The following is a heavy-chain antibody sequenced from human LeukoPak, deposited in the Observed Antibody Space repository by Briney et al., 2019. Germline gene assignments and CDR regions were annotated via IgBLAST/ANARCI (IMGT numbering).Heavy chain of an antibody. CDR3: ARTQEDIVATPYYFDY. V-gene: IGHV3-30-3*01. CDR2: ISYDGSNK. CDR1: GSTFSSYA. Sequence: GGSLRLSCAASGSTFSSYAMHWVRQAPGKGLEWVAVISYDGSNKYYADSVKGRFTISRDNSKDTLYLQMNSLRAEDTAVYYCARTQEDIVATPYYFDYWGQGTLVTVSS. D-gene: IGHD5-12*01. J-gene: IGHJ4*02.